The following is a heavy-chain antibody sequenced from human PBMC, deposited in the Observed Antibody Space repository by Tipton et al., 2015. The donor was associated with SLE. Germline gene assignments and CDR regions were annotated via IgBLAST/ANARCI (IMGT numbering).Heavy chain of an antibody. Sequence: VQLVQSGAEVKKPGESLKISCKGSGYSFTSYWIGWVRQMPGKGLEWMGTLFPGDSATRYSPSFQGQVSISADKSTSTAYLQWTSLKASDTAMYYCARRGSMNALWYFDLWGRGTLVTVSS. J-gene: IGHJ2*01. CDR3: ARRGSMNALWYFDL. D-gene: IGHD2-21*01. V-gene: IGHV5-51*03. CDR1: GYSFTSYW. CDR2: LFPGDSAT.